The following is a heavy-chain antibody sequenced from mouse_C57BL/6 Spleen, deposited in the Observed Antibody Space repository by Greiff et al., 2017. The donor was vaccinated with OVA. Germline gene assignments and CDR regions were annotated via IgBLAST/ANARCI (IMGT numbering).Heavy chain of an antibody. CDR3: ARRGYGYGYFDY. D-gene: IGHD2-2*01. J-gene: IGHJ2*01. Sequence: QVQLQQPGAELVMPGASVKLSCKASGYTFTSYWMHWVKQRPGQGLERIGEIDPSDSYTNYNQKFKGKSTLTVDKSSSTAYMQLSSLTSEDSAVYYCARRGYGYGYFDYWGQGTTLTVSS. V-gene: IGHV1-69*01. CDR2: IDPSDSYT. CDR1: GYTFTSYW.